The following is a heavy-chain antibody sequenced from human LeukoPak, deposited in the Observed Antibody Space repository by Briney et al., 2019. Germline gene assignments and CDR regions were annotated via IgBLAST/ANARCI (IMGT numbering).Heavy chain of an antibody. V-gene: IGHV3-7*01. D-gene: IGHD4-11*01. J-gene: IGHJ4*02. CDR2: INHDGSVK. CDR1: GFTFSSYS. CDR3: AKVSYSKGDY. Sequence: GGSLRLSCAASGFTFSSYSMNWVRQAPGKGLQWVANINHDGSVKNYVGSVKGRFAISRDNAQNSFYLQMNSLETDDTAVYYCAKVSYSKGDYWGQGTLVTVSS.